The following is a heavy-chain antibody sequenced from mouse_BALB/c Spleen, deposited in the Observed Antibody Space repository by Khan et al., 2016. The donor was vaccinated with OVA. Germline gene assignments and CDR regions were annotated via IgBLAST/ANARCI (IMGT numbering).Heavy chain of an antibody. CDR2: IDPTDSET. V-gene: IGHV1-61*01. Sequence: QVQLQQSGAELVRPGASVKLSCKASGYTFTSYWMNWVKQRPGQGLEWIGLIDPTDSETHYNQMFKDKATLTVDKSSSTAYMQLSSLTSEDSAVYYCARGDGNSLYWCLVVWWAGTTVAVSS. J-gene: IGHJ1*01. CDR3: ARGDGNSLYWCLVV. D-gene: IGHD2-1*01. CDR1: GYTFTSYW.